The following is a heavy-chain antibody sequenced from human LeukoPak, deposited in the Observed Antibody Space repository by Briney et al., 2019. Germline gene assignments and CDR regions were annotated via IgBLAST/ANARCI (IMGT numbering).Heavy chain of an antibody. V-gene: IGHV4-59*01. D-gene: IGHD6-19*01. Sequence: PSETLSLTCTVSAGSISSYYWSWIRHPPGKGLEWIAYLFYSGSTDYNPPLESRFPISVDTSKTQSSLKLRSVTAADTAVYYCAIVAVIRRVTYFDYWGQGTLVTVSS. J-gene: IGHJ4*02. CDR1: AGSISSYY. CDR3: AIVAVIRRVTYFDY. CDR2: LFYSGST.